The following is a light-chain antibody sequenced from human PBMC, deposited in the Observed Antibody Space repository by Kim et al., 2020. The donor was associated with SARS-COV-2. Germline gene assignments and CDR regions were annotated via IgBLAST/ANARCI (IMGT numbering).Light chain of an antibody. CDR1: HSVSSN. Sequence: VSPGERATLCCRASHSVSSNLAWYQQKPGQAPRLLFYGASTRANGIPARFSTSGSGTEFTLSISSLQSEDFAVYYCQQYSNWPRTFGQGTRLEIK. CDR2: GAS. J-gene: IGKJ5*01. CDR3: QQYSNWPRT. V-gene: IGKV3-15*01.